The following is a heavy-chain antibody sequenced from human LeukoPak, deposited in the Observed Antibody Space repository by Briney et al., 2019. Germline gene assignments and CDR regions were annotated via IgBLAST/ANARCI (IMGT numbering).Heavy chain of an antibody. D-gene: IGHD6-19*01. Sequence: PSETLSLTCTVSGYSISSGYYWGWIRQPPGKGLEWIGSIYHSGSTYYNPSLKSRVTISVDTSKNQFTLKLSSVTAADTAVYYCARDGRAVAGYSVETFDYWGQGTLVTVSS. V-gene: IGHV4-38-2*02. CDR3: ARDGRAVAGYSVETFDY. J-gene: IGHJ4*02. CDR1: GYSISSGYY. CDR2: IYHSGST.